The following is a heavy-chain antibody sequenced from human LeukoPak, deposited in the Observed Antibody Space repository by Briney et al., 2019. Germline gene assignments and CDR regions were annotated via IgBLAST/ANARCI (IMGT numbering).Heavy chain of an antibody. J-gene: IGHJ4*02. CDR2: ISGSGGSM. CDR1: GFTFSNYA. CDR3: ARESGYSGYGNFDY. D-gene: IGHD5-12*01. V-gene: IGHV3-23*01. Sequence: PGGSLRLSCAASGFTFSNYAMSWVRQAPGKGLEWVSVISGSGGSMYYVDSVKGRFTISRDNAKNSLYLQMNSLRAEDTAVYYCARESGYSGYGNFDYWGQGTLVTVSS.